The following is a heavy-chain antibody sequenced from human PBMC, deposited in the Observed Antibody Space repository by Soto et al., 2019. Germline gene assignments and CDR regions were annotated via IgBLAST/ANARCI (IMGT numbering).Heavy chain of an antibody. Sequence: GGSLRLSCAASGFTFSSYWMSWVRQAPGKGLEWVANIKQDGSEKYYVDSVKGRFTISRDNAKNSLYLQMNSLRAEDTAVYYCASQTTTVTTMGFDYWGQGTLVTVSS. CDR3: ASQTTTVTTMGFDY. CDR1: GFTFSSYW. J-gene: IGHJ4*02. D-gene: IGHD4-17*01. V-gene: IGHV3-7*05. CDR2: IKQDGSEK.